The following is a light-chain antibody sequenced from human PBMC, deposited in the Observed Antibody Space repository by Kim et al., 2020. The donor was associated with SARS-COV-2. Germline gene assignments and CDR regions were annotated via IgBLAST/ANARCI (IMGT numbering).Light chain of an antibody. Sequence: ERTQPPSASGTPGQRVTISCSGSSSNIGSNTVNWYQQLPGTAPKLLIYSNNQRPSGVPDRFSGSKSGTSASLAISGLQSEDEADYYCAAWDDSLNGWVFGGGTQLTVL. J-gene: IGLJ3*02. CDR2: SNN. V-gene: IGLV1-44*01. CDR3: AAWDDSLNGWV. CDR1: SSNIGSNT.